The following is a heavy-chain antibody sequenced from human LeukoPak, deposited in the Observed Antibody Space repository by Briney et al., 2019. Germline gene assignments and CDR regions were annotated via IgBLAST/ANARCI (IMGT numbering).Heavy chain of an antibody. Sequence: ASVKVSCKASGYTFTSYGISWVRQAPGQGLEWMGWISAYNGNTNYAQKLQGRVTMTTDTSTSTAYMELRSLRSDDTAVYYCARDRYCSGGRCKDYYYYGMDVWGQGTTVTVSS. CDR1: GYTFTSYG. CDR3: ARDRYCSGGRCKDYYYYGMDV. J-gene: IGHJ6*02. CDR2: ISAYNGNT. D-gene: IGHD2-15*01. V-gene: IGHV1-18*01.